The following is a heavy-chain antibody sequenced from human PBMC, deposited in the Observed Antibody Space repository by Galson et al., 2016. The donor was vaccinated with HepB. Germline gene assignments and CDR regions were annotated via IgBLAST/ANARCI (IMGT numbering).Heavy chain of an antibody. V-gene: IGHV3-20*04. CDR1: GFSFDDHG. CDR2: IKWSGGST. CDR3: ARDRDSHYYGMDV. J-gene: IGHJ6*02. Sequence: SLRLSCAASGFSFDDHGMSWVRQVPGNGLEWVAGIKWSGGSTIYADSVKGRFTISSDTAKKSLYLLMESLRAEDTALYYCARDRDSHYYGMDVWGQGTTVTVSS. D-gene: IGHD3-10*01.